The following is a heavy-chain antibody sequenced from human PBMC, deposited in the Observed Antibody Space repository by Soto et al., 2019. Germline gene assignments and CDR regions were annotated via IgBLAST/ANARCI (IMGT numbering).Heavy chain of an antibody. CDR1: GFTFSTYS. J-gene: IGHJ3*02. V-gene: IGHV3-21*01. D-gene: IGHD3-10*01. CDR2: ISSSSSYI. CDR3: AGCRGGDLKAFDI. Sequence: EVQLVESGGGLVKPGGSLRLSCAASGFTFSTYSMNWVRQAPGKGLEWVSSISSSSSYIYYADSVKGRFTISRDNAKNSLYLQMNSLRAEDTAVYYCAGCRGGDLKAFDIWGQGTMVTVSS.